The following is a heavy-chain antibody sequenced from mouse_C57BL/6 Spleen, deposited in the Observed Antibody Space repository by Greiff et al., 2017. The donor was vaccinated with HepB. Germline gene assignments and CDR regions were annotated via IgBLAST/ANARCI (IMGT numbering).Heavy chain of an antibody. CDR2: IDPSDSET. CDR3: AREDYDYEGFAY. Sequence: QVQLQQPGAELVRPGSSVKLSCKASGYTFTSYWMHWVKQRPIQGLEWIGNIDPSDSETHYNQKFKDKATLTVDKSSSTAYMQLSSLTSEDSAVYYCAREDYDYEGFAYWGQVTLVTVSA. J-gene: IGHJ3*01. D-gene: IGHD2-4*01. CDR1: GYTFTSYW. V-gene: IGHV1-52*01.